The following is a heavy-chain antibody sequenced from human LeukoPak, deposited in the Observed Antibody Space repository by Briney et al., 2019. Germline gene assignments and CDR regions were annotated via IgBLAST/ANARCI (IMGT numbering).Heavy chain of an antibody. D-gene: IGHD3-22*01. V-gene: IGHV3-48*01. CDR1: GFTFSSHI. Sequence: GGSLRLSCAASGFTFSSHIMNWGRQAPGKGLEWVSDISSSSSTIYYADSLKGRFTISRDNTKNSLYLQMNGRRAEDTAVYYCARGAYYYEDWGQGTLVTVSS. CDR2: ISSSSSTI. CDR3: ARGAYYYED. J-gene: IGHJ4*02.